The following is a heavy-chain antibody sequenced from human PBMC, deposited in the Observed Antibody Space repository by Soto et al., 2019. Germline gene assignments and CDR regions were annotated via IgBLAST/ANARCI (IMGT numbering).Heavy chain of an antibody. V-gene: IGHV1-8*01. J-gene: IGHJ4*02. CDR1: GYPFTNYD. CDR2: TNPKSGYT. Sequence: QVQLVQSGAELKKPGASVKVSCKTSGYPFTNYDINWARQATGQGLEWMGWTNPKSGYTGSAQKFQGRVTMTRDSSISTAYMELHSLTSEDTAVYYCARTAGDLDYWSQGTLITVSS. CDR3: ARTAGDLDY. D-gene: IGHD4-17*01.